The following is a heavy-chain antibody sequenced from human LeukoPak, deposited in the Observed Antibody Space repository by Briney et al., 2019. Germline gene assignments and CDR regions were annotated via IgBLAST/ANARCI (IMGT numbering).Heavy chain of an antibody. J-gene: IGHJ5*02. CDR3: ARGPIAVAAVNWFDP. CDR1: GGSISSRPYY. D-gene: IGHD6-19*01. CDR2: FSYSGST. Sequence: PSETLSLTCTVSGGSISSRPYYWGWIRQPPGKGLEWLGSFSYSGSTNYNPSLKSRVTISVDTSKNQFSLKLSSVTAADTAVYYCARGPIAVAAVNWFDPWGQGTLVTVSS. V-gene: IGHV4-39*07.